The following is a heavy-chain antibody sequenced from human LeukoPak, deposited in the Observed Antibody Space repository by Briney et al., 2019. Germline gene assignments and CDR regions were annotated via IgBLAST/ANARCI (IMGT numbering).Heavy chain of an antibody. J-gene: IGHJ4*01. CDR2: INPSGGST. V-gene: IGHV1-46*01. CDR3: ARTNTAMDTPDY. Sequence: ASVKVSCKASGYTFTGYYMHWVRQAPGQGLEWMGIINPSGGSTSYAQKFQGRITITRDMSTSTVYMELSSLRSEDTAVYYCARTNTAMDTPDYWGQGTLVTVSS. CDR1: GYTFTGYY. D-gene: IGHD5-18*01.